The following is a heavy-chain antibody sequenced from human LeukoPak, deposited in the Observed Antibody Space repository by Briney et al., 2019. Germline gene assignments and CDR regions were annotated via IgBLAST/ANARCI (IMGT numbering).Heavy chain of an antibody. CDR3: ARDSPLGYCSSSSCYVFDY. V-gene: IGHV4-38-2*02. CDR1: GYSISSGYY. CDR2: IYHNGRT. J-gene: IGHJ4*02. Sequence: SETLSLTCTVSGYSISSGYYWAWIRQSPGKGLEWIGNIYHNGRTYYNPSLRSRVTISVDTSKNQFSLKLSSVTAADTAVYYCARDSPLGYCSSSSCYVFDYWGQGTLVTVSS. D-gene: IGHD2-2*01.